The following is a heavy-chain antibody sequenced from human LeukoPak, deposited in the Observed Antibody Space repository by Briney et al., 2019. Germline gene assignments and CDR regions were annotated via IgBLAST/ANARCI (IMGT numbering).Heavy chain of an antibody. Sequence: GASVKVSCKASGYTFTGYYMHWVRQAPGQGLEWMGWINPNSGGTNYAQKFQGRVTMTRDTSISTAYMELSRLRSDDTAVYYCARDGAPYGSGSGRFNYWGQGTLVTVSS. D-gene: IGHD3-10*01. CDR1: GYTFTGYY. V-gene: IGHV1-2*02. CDR3: ARDGAPYGSGSGRFNY. CDR2: INPNSGGT. J-gene: IGHJ4*02.